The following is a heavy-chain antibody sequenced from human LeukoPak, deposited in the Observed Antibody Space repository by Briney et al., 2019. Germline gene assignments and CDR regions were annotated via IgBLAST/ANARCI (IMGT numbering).Heavy chain of an antibody. CDR2: IYSAGTT. CDR1: GFTVSDNY. D-gene: IGHD1-1*01. Sequence: GGSLRLSCAASGFTVSDNYISWVRQAPGKGLEWVALIYSAGTTHADSVRGRFTISRDKSKNMLYLQMNSLRAEDTAVYFCARAQGGRIQLGDYYFDHWGQGTLVTVSS. J-gene: IGHJ4*02. V-gene: IGHV3-66*01. CDR3: ARAQGGRIQLGDYYFDH.